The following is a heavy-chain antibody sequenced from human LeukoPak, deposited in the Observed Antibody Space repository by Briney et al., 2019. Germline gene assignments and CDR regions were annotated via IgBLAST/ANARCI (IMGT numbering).Heavy chain of an antibody. D-gene: IGHD2-2*01. J-gene: IGHJ3*01. CDR2: ISGSGGST. CDR3: AKEPSGANVVPAGAFDF. CDR1: GFTFSNYA. Sequence: GGSLRLSCAASGFTFSNYAMSWVRQAPGKGLEWVSGISGSGGSTYYGDSVKGRFTISRDNSRNTLYLQMNSLRVDDMAVYYCAKEPSGANVVPAGAFDFWGHGTMVTVSS. V-gene: IGHV3-23*01.